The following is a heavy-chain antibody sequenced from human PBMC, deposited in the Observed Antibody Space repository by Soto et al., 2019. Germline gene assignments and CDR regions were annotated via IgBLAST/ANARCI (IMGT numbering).Heavy chain of an antibody. CDR2: IYYSGST. CDR1: GGSISSGGYY. Sequence: SETLSLTCTVSGGSISSGGYYWSWIRQHPGKGLEWIGYIYYSGSTYYNPSLKSRVTISVDTSKNQFSLKLSSVIAADTAVYYCAREGYYGSGSHLFDYWGQGALVTVSS. CDR3: AREGYYGSGSHLFDY. D-gene: IGHD3-10*01. J-gene: IGHJ4*02. V-gene: IGHV4-31*03.